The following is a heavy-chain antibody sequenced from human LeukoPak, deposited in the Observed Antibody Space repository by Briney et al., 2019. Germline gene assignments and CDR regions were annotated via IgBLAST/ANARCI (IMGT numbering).Heavy chain of an antibody. Sequence: ASVKVSCKASGYSFTSHYMHWVRQAPGQGLEWMGLINPSGSSTLYAQKFQGRVTMTRDMSTTTDYMEMSSLRYEDTAVYYCARDNSVGDIAWWFDPWGQGTLVTVSS. J-gene: IGHJ5*02. D-gene: IGHD3-16*02. V-gene: IGHV1-46*01. CDR2: INPSGSST. CDR3: ARDNSVGDIAWWFDP. CDR1: GYSFTSHY.